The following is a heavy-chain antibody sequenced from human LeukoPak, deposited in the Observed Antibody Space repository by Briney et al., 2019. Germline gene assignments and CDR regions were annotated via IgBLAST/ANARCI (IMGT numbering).Heavy chain of an antibody. J-gene: IGHJ5*02. V-gene: IGHV4-59*11. D-gene: IGHD2-15*01. Sequence: SETLSLTCTVPGGFISSHYWSWIRQPPGKGLEWIGDIYYSGSTNYNPSLKSRVTISVGTSKNQFSLKLTSVTAADTAVYYCAREVVVAATFGNWFDPWGQGTLVTVSS. CDR2: IYYSGST. CDR3: AREVVVAATFGNWFDP. CDR1: GGFISSHY.